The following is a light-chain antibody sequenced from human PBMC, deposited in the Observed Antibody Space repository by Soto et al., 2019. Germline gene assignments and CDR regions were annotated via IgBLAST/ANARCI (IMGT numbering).Light chain of an antibody. CDR3: QQYNSYPWT. Sequence: IQMTQSPSPLSASVGDRVTITCRASQSISSWLAWYQQKPGKAPKLLIYDASSLESGVPSRFSGSGSGTEFTLTISSLQPDDFATYYCQQYNSYPWTFGHGTKVDIK. CDR1: QSISSW. CDR2: DAS. V-gene: IGKV1-5*01. J-gene: IGKJ1*01.